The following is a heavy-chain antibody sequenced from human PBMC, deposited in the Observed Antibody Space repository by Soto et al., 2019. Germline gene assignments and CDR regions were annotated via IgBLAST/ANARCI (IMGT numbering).Heavy chain of an antibody. Sequence: QVQLVESGGGVVQPGRSLRLSCAASGFTFRNYAMRWVRQAPGKGLEWVAVISYDGNNKYYADSVKGRFTISRDNSKNTVYLQLNSLRPEDTAVYYCTRGGFGGVITPLRYWGQGTLVTVSA. D-gene: IGHD3-10*01. V-gene: IGHV3-30-3*01. J-gene: IGHJ4*02. CDR3: TRGGFGGVITPLRY. CDR2: ISYDGNNK. CDR1: GFTFRNYA.